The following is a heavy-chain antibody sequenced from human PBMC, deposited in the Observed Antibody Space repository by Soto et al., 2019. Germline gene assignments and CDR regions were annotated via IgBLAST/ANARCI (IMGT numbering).Heavy chain of an antibody. CDR1: GGSISNFF. CDR3: ANEGSYGPGK. CDR2: IYDGGST. V-gene: IGHV4-4*07. D-gene: IGHD3-16*01. Sequence: QLQLQESGPGLVKPSETLSLTCTVSGGSISNFFWDWIRQPAGQGMEWIGRIYDGGSTTYNPSLKGRVTISEDTSKNQVSLSLSSVTDADTAVYYCANEGSYGPGKWGQGTLVTVSS. J-gene: IGHJ4*02.